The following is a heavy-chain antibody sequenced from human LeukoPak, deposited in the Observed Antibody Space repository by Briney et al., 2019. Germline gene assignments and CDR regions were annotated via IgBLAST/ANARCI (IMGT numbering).Heavy chain of an antibody. J-gene: IGHJ4*02. CDR1: GYTFTSYG. CDR3: ARDLSPLVRGVISDY. V-gene: IGHV1-18*01. CDR2: ISAYNGNT. Sequence: ASVKVSCKASGYTFTSYGISWVRQAPGQGLEWMGWISAYNGNTNYAQKLQGRVTMTTDTSTSTAYMELRSLRSDDTAVYYCARDLSPLVRGVISDYWGQGTLVIVSS. D-gene: IGHD3-10*01.